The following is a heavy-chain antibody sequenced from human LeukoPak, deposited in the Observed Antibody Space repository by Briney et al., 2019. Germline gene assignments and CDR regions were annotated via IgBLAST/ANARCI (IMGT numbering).Heavy chain of an antibody. CDR2: INHSGST. Sequence: PSETLSLTCAVYGGSFSGYYWSWIRQPPGKGLEWIGEINHSGSTNYNPSLKSRVTISVDTSKNQFSLKLSSVTAADTAVYYCASHIAARPGDWFDPWGQGTLVTVSS. V-gene: IGHV4-34*01. D-gene: IGHD6-6*01. J-gene: IGHJ5*02. CDR1: GGSFSGYY. CDR3: ASHIAARPGDWFDP.